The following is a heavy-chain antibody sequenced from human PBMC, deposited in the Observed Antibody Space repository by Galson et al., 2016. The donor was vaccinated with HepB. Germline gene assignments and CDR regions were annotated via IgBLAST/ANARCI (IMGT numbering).Heavy chain of an antibody. CDR1: GYTFTSYA. Sequence: SVKVSCKAPGYTFTSYAIHWVRQAPGQRLEWMGWINTRNGDTKYSQNFQGRVTITRVTSASTVYMDLTSLRSEDTAIYYCARVWDCSNVGCAFGDWGQGTLVTVTS. CDR3: ARVWDCSNVGCAFGD. CDR2: INTRNGDT. J-gene: IGHJ4*02. V-gene: IGHV1-3*04. D-gene: IGHD2-8*01.